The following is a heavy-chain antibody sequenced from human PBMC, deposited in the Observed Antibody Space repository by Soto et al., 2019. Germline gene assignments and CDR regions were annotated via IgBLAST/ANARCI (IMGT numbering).Heavy chain of an antibody. CDR1: GFTFSSYS. V-gene: IGHV3-21*01. J-gene: IGHJ6*02. CDR3: ARVSRGGATDYYYGMDV. Sequence: GGSLRLSCAASGFTFSSYSMNWVRQAPGKGLEWVSSISSSSSYIYYADSVKGRFTISRDNAKNSLYLQMNSLRAEDTAVYYCARVSRGGATDYYYGMDVWGQGTTVTVSS. D-gene: IGHD1-26*01. CDR2: ISSSSSYI.